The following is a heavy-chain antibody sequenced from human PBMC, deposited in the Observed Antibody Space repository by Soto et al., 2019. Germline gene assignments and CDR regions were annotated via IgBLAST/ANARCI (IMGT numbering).Heavy chain of an antibody. CDR1: GGSFSGYC. CDR3: AGYSNSWSKYVKH. Sequence: SETLSLTCAVYGGSFSGYCWSWIRQTPGERLEWVGDICHGGGANYNPSLKSRVSFSMDPSKNQFSLKLNSVMAADTAVYYCAGYSNSWSKYVKHWGQGTKVTVSS. CDR2: ICHGGGA. D-gene: IGHD6-13*01. J-gene: IGHJ6*02. V-gene: IGHV4-34*01.